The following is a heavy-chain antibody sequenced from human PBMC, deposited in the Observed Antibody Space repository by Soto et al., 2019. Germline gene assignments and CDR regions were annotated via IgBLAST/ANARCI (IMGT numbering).Heavy chain of an antibody. J-gene: IGHJ5*02. CDR3: AREWNPLNWFDP. D-gene: IGHD1-1*01. Sequence: GGSLRLSCAASGFTFSSYWMSWVRQAPGKGLEWVANIKEDGSQIYYVDSVKGRFTISRDNAKNSLSLQMNSLRDEDTAVYYCAREWNPLNWFDPWGQGTLVTVSS. CDR2: IKEDGSQI. V-gene: IGHV3-7*01. CDR1: GFTFSSYW.